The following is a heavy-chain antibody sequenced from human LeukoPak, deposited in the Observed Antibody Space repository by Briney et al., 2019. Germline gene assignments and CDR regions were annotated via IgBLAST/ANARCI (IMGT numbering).Heavy chain of an antibody. CDR3: AIEPTGSGHPGDV. V-gene: IGHV1-2*02. CDR2: INLNTAGT. Sequence: ASVKVSCKASGYTFSDNYIHWVRQAPGQGLEWMSSINLNTAGTEYPQKFQGRVTVTWDTPVTTAYMELSALTYDDTATYYCAIEPTGSGHPGDVWGQGTMVTVSS. J-gene: IGHJ3*01. CDR1: GYTFSDNY. D-gene: IGHD6-19*01.